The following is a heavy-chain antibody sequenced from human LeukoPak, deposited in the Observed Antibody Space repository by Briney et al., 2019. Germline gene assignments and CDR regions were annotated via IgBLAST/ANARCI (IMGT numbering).Heavy chain of an antibody. V-gene: IGHV1-2*02. CDR2: INPNSGGT. CDR3: ARDGGDGYKANWFDT. Sequence: GASVKVSCKASGYTFTGYYMHWVRQAPGQGLEWMGWINPNSGGTNYAQKFQGRVTMTRGTSISTAYIELSRLRSDDTAVYYCARDGGDGYKANWFDTWGQGTLVTVSS. D-gene: IGHD5-24*01. J-gene: IGHJ5*02. CDR1: GYTFTGYY.